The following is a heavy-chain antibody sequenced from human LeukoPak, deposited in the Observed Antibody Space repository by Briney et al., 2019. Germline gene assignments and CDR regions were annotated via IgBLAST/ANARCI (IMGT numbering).Heavy chain of an antibody. Sequence: SVRVSCKASGGTFRSSAISWVRQAPGQGLEWMGGINPIFRTSNYAQKFEGKVTITADESTSTAYMELSSLKSEDTAVYYCARGGGIFGVLTTAHYYGMDVWGQGTTVIVAS. CDR3: ARGGGIFGVLTTAHYYGMDV. D-gene: IGHD3-3*01. V-gene: IGHV1-69*13. J-gene: IGHJ6*02. CDR2: INPIFRTS. CDR1: GGTFRSSA.